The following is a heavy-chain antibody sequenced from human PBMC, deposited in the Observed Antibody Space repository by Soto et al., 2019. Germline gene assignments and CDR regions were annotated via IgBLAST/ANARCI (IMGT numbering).Heavy chain of an antibody. Sequence: PSETLSLTCTVSGGSISSYYWSWIRQPPGKGLEWIGYIYYSGSTNYNPSLKSRVTISVDTSKNQFSLKLSSVTAADTAVYYCARHTRAPIAAAGTWFAYWGQGTLVTVSS. V-gene: IGHV4-59*08. CDR1: GGSISSYY. CDR3: ARHTRAPIAAAGTWFAY. J-gene: IGHJ4*02. D-gene: IGHD6-13*01. CDR2: IYYSGST.